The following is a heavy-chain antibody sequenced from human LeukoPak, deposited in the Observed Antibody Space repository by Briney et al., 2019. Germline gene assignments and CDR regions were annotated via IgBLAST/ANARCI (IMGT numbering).Heavy chain of an antibody. CDR1: GGSIRRSNYY. J-gene: IGHJ4*02. CDR2: IYYSGSA. V-gene: IGHV4-39*01. Sequence: SETLSLTCTVSGGSIRRSNYYWGWIRQPPGKGLEWIGSIYYSGSAYYNPSLKSRVTISADTSKNQFSLKLSSVTAADTAVYYCARGGASSIAARTYYFDYWGQGTLVTVSS. D-gene: IGHD6-6*01. CDR3: ARGGASSIAARTYYFDY.